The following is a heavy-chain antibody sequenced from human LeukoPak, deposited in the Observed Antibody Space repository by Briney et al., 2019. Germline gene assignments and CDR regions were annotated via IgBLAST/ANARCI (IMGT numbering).Heavy chain of an antibody. CDR3: AREWRPITIFGVGNYYYGMDV. CDR1: GFTFSSYG. V-gene: IGHV3-33*01. Sequence: GGSLRLSCAASGFTFSSYGMHWVRQAPGKGLEWVAVIWYDGSNKYYADSVKGRFTISRDNSKNTLYLQMNSLRAEDTAVYYCAREWRPITIFGVGNYYYGMDVWGQGTTVNGSS. CDR2: IWYDGSNK. D-gene: IGHD3-3*01. J-gene: IGHJ6*02.